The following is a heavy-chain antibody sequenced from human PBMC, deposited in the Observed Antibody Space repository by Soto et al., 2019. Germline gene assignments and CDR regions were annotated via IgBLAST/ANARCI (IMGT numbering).Heavy chain of an antibody. Sequence: ASVKVSCKVSGYTLTELSMHWVRQAPGKGLEWMGGFDPEDGETIYAQKFQGRVTMTEDTSTDTAYMELSSLRSEVTAVYYCATLWFGELLLRGGRDYWGQGTLVTVSS. CDR2: FDPEDGET. V-gene: IGHV1-24*01. J-gene: IGHJ4*02. CDR1: GYTLTELS. CDR3: ATLWFGELLLRGGRDY. D-gene: IGHD3-10*01.